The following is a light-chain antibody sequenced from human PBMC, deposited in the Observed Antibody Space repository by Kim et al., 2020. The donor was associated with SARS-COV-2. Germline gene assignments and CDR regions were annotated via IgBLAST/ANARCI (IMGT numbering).Light chain of an antibody. V-gene: IGLV3-19*01. CDR3: DSRDSSGNHWV. Sequence: AFGQAVRITCQGDSLRTYYATWFQQTPGQAPLLLIFGDNNRPFGIPDRFSGSRSGDTASLTITGAQAEDEADYYCDSRDSSGNHWVFGGGTQLTVL. J-gene: IGLJ3*02. CDR1: SLRTYY. CDR2: GDN.